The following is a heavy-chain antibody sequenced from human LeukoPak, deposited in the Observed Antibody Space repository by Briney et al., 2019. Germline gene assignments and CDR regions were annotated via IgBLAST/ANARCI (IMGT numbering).Heavy chain of an antibody. J-gene: IGHJ6*02. CDR3: ARAASERYFDWLLSYYGMDV. Sequence: SGGSLRFSCAASGFTFSSYSMNWVRQAPGKGLEWVSSISSSSSYIYYADSVKGRFTISRDNAKNSLYLQMNSLRAEDTAVYYCARAASERYFDWLLSYYGMDVWGQGTTVTVSS. CDR1: GFTFSSYS. CDR2: ISSSSSYI. V-gene: IGHV3-21*01. D-gene: IGHD3-9*01.